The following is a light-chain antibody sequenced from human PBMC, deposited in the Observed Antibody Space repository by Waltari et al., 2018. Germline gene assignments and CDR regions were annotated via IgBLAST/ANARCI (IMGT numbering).Light chain of an antibody. V-gene: IGKV3-20*01. CDR3: QQYGSSPWT. CDR2: GAS. Sequence: EIVLTQSPGTLSLSLGERATLPCRASHSISSTYLAWYQQKPGQAPRLLIYGASSRATDVPDRFSGSGSGTDFTLTISRLEPEDFALYYCQQYGSSPWTFGQGTKVEIK. CDR1: HSISSTY. J-gene: IGKJ1*01.